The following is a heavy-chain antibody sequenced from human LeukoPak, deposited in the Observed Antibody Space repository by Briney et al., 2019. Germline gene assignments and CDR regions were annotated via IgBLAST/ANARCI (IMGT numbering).Heavy chain of an antibody. CDR3: ARGIPYSGSYFDY. CDR2: IYYSGST. V-gene: IGHV4-59*01. CDR1: GGSISSYY. Sequence: PSETLSLTCTVSGGSISSYYWSWIRQPPGKGLEWIGYIYYSGSTNYNPSLKSRVTISVDTSKNQFSLKLSSVTAADTAVYYCARGIPYSGSYFDYWGQGTLVTVSS. D-gene: IGHD1-26*01. J-gene: IGHJ4*02.